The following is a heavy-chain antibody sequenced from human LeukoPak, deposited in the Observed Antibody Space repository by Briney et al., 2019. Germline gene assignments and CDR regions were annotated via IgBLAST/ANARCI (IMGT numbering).Heavy chain of an antibody. CDR1: AFTFGSSW. CDR2: IKQDGSEK. D-gene: IGHD3-10*01. Sequence: GGSLRLSCVASAFTFGSSWMSWVRQAPGKGLEWVANIKQDGSEKYYVDSVKGRFTISRDTAKNSLFLQMNSLRVEDTAVYYCARERITYYFGSGGYYFDYWGQGTLVTVSS. V-gene: IGHV3-7*01. J-gene: IGHJ4*02. CDR3: ARERITYYFGSGGYYFDY.